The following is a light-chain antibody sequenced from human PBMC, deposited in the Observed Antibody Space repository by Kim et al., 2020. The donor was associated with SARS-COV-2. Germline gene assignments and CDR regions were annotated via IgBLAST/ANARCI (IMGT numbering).Light chain of an antibody. V-gene: IGKV3-20*01. Sequence: EIALTQSPATLSLSPGERGTLSCRASESLSSRNLAWYQQKPGQAPRLLIYGASSRATGIPDRFSGSGSGTDFTLTISRLEPEDFAVYYCQQYGGSPTFGQGTKLEIK. CDR1: ESLSSRN. CDR3: QQYGGSPT. J-gene: IGKJ2*01. CDR2: GAS.